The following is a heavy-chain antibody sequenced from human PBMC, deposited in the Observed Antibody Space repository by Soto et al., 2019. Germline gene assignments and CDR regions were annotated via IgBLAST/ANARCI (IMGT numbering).Heavy chain of an antibody. CDR1: GINLSGSA. CDR3: TRHGAYRNETSDY. J-gene: IGHJ4*02. CDR2: IRSTRHTYAT. Sequence: EVQLVESGGGLVQPGGSLKLSCVGSGINLSGSAMHWLRQALGKGLEWVGRIRSTRHTYATAYAASVEGRFTISRDDSRNTAYLQRNSLKAEDTAVYFCTRHGAYRNETSDYWGKGTLVTVSS. D-gene: IGHD1-1*01. V-gene: IGHV3-73*02.